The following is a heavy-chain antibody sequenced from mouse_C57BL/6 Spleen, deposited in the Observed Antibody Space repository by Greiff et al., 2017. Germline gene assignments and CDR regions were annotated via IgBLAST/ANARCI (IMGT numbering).Heavy chain of an antibody. V-gene: IGHV1-80*01. D-gene: IGHD2-4*01. CDR2: IYPGDGDT. CDR3: ARSTMITTGYYYAMDY. CDR1: GYAFSSYW. Sequence: VKLVESGAELVKPGASVKISCKASGYAFSSYWMNWVKQRPGKGLEWIGQIYPGDGDTNYNGKFKGKATLTADKSSSTAYMQLSSLTSEDSAVYFCARSTMITTGYYYAMDYWGQGTSVTVSS. J-gene: IGHJ4*01.